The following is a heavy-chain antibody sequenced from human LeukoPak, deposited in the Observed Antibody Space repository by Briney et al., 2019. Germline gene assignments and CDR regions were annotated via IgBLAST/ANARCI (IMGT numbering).Heavy chain of an antibody. J-gene: IGHJ4*02. CDR1: GFTFSSYG. CDR2: IRYDGSNK. D-gene: IGHD4-17*01. CDR3: AKRGDYGDYVGGFDY. Sequence: GGSLRLSCAASGFTFSSYGMHWVRQAPGKGLEWVTFIRYDGSNKHYADSVKGRFTISRDNSKNTLYLQMNSLRAEDTAVYYCAKRGDYGDYVGGFDYWGQGTLVTVSS. V-gene: IGHV3-30*02.